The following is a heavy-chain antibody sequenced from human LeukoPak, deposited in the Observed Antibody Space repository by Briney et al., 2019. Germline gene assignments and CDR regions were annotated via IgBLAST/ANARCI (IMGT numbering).Heavy chain of an antibody. CDR2: IYHSGST. J-gene: IGHJ4*02. Sequence: SETLSLTCAVSGGSISSSNWWSWVRQPPGKGLEWIGEIYHSGSTNYNPSLKSRVSISVDKSKNQFSLKLSSVTAADTAVYYCARGAVAGSQDFDYWGQGTLVTVSS. CDR1: GGSISSSNW. CDR3: ARGAVAGSQDFDY. V-gene: IGHV4-4*02. D-gene: IGHD6-19*01.